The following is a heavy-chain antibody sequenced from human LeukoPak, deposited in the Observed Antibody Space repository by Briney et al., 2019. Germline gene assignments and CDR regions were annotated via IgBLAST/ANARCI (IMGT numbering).Heavy chain of an antibody. CDR3: ARVNPLGYFDQ. J-gene: IGHJ4*02. CDR1: GGFTSAYY. CDR2: VFYSRNS. Sequence: PSETLSLTCTVSGGFTSAYYWSWVRQPLGKGLEWICSVFYSRNSNYNPSLTRRVAMSVDTSKSHFSLKLTSVIAADTAVYYCARVNPLGYFDQWGQGTLVAVSS. V-gene: IGHV4-59*13.